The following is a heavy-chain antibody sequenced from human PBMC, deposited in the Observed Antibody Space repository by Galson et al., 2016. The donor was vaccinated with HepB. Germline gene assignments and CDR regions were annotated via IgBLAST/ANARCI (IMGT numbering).Heavy chain of an antibody. CDR1: GFTFSSYN. J-gene: IGHJ6*02. Sequence: SLRLSCAASGFTFSSYNMNWVRQAPGKGLEWVSSISSSSNSIYDADSVKGRFIISRDNAKNSLFLQMNSLRAEDTAVYYCARDERWPRGMDVWGQGTTVTVSS. CDR2: ISSSSNSI. D-gene: IGHD6-19*01. CDR3: ARDERWPRGMDV. V-gene: IGHV3-21*01.